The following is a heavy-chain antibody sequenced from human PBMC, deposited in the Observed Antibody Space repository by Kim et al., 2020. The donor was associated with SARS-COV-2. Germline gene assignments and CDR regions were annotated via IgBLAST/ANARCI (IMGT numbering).Heavy chain of an antibody. CDR3: ARHGGTDGAFIDY. V-gene: IGHV5-51*01. Sequence: SPAFQGQVTIPADKSSPTAYLQWSSLKASDTAIYYCARHGGTDGAFIDYWGQGTLVTVSS. D-gene: IGHD4-17*01. J-gene: IGHJ4*02.